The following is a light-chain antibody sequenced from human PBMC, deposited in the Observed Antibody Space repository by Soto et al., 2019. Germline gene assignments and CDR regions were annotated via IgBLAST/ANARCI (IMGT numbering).Light chain of an antibody. CDR2: AAS. CDR1: PGISNH. Sequence: DMQMTQSPPSLSASVGDTVAITCRESPGISNHLGWYQQKPKKAPKLLIYAASTLQSGVPSRFSGSGSGTDFTLTISSLQPEDVATYYCRKYDRAPWTFGRGTKVDIK. CDR3: RKYDRAPWT. J-gene: IGKJ1*01. V-gene: IGKV1-27*01.